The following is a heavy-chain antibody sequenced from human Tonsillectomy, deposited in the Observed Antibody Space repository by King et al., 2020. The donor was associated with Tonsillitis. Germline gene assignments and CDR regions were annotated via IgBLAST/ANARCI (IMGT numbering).Heavy chain of an antibody. CDR2: INHSGST. Sequence: VQLQESGPGLVKPSETLSLICTVSGYSISNGYYWGWVRQPPGKGREWIGSINHSGSTHYNPSLKSRVTISVDTSKNQFSLNLTSVTAADTAVFYCARSDYSLYDLDSGGRGTLVTVSS. CDR1: GYSISNGYY. J-gene: IGHJ4*02. CDR3: ARSDYSLYDLDS. D-gene: IGHD5/OR15-5a*01. V-gene: IGHV4-38-2*02.